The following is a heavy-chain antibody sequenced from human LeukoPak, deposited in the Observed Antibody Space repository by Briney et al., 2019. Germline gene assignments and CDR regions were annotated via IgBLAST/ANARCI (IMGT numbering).Heavy chain of an antibody. CDR2: ISSSSSI. CDR1: GFTFRSYS. V-gene: IGHV3-21*01. Sequence: GGSLRLSCAASGFTFRSYSMNWVRQAPGRGLEWVSSISSSSSIYHADSVKGRFTISRDNTENSLYLQMNSLRAEDTAVYYCTRVDYGGNDGYWGQGTLVTVSS. CDR3: TRVDYGGNDGY. J-gene: IGHJ4*02. D-gene: IGHD4-23*01.